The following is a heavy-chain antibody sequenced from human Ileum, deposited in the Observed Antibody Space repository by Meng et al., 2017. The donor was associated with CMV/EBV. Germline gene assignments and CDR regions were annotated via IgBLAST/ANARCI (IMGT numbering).Heavy chain of an antibody. V-gene: IGHV4-34*01. Sequence: QVQLQQWGAGLLKPSETLSLTCGVYGGSFSNYYWSWIRQSPGKGLEWIGEFNHYGSTNYNPSLKSRVTISVDTSKNQFSLNLSSVTAADTAVYYCASGKSNLEYWGQGTLVTVSS. CDR3: ASGKSNLEY. D-gene: IGHD4-11*01. CDR2: FNHYGST. J-gene: IGHJ4*02. CDR1: GGSFSNYY.